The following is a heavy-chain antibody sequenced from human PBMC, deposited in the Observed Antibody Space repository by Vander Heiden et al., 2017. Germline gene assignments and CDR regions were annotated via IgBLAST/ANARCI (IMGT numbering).Heavy chain of an antibody. CDR1: GLAFKNYA. J-gene: IGHJ4*01. CDR3: AKDSSAVAGHDRGFFDS. Sequence: EVQLLQSGGALGQPGGSLRLSCTASGLAFKNYAMTWVRLAPGKGLEWVSEISGSGGTTYYAGSGKGRFIISRDNSKNTLGLQMNRLREEEKAVYYCAKDSSAVAGHDRGFFDSWGQGTLVTVSS. D-gene: IGHD6-19*01. V-gene: IGHV3-23*01. CDR2: ISGSGGTT.